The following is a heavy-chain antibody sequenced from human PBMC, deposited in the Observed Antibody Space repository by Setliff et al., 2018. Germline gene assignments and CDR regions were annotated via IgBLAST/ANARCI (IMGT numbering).Heavy chain of an antibody. CDR2: IYHSGST. J-gene: IGHJ4*02. Sequence: SQTMSLTCAVAGYSISSGYYWGWIRQPPGKGLEWIGSIYHSGSTYQNPSLKSRVTISVDTSKNQFSLKLSSLTAADTAVYYCASIRGYCSGGSCYTRVYFDYWGQGTLVTVSS. D-gene: IGHD2-15*01. CDR3: ASIRGYCSGGSCYTRVYFDY. CDR1: GYSISSGYY. V-gene: IGHV4-38-2*01.